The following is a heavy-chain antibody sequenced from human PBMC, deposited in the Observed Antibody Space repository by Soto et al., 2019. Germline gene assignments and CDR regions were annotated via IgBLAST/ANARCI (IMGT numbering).Heavy chain of an antibody. V-gene: IGHV3-23*01. D-gene: IGHD2-15*01. J-gene: IGHJ4*02. CDR2: ISGRADDT. Sequence: EVQLLESGGDLVQPGGSLRLSCAASGFTFTAYAMSWVRQAPGKGLEWISIISGRADDTNYADSVKGRFTISRDNSKNTVYLQMNSLRAEDTAVYYCAKGSCSGGSCFRFDYWGQGTLVTVSS. CDR1: GFTFTAYA. CDR3: AKGSCSGGSCFRFDY.